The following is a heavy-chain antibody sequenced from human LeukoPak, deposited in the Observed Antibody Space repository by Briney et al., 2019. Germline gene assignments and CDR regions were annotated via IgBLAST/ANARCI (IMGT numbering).Heavy chain of an antibody. Sequence: GGSLRLSCAASGFTFDTYALSWVRRAPGKGLEWVSAISGSGTNTYYADSVKGRFTISRDNSKNTLYLQMNSLRAEDTAVYYCAKDRRYCSGGSCYFREAFDIWGQGTMVTVSS. CDR3: AKDRRYCSGGSCYFREAFDI. V-gene: IGHV3-23*01. J-gene: IGHJ3*02. CDR1: GFTFDTYA. CDR2: ISGSGTNT. D-gene: IGHD2-15*01.